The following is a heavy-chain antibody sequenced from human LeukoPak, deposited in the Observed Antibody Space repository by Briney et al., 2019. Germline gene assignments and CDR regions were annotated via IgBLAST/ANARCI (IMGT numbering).Heavy chain of an antibody. V-gene: IGHV3-7*01. CDR2: VKQDGTEK. D-gene: IGHD6-13*01. Sequence: GSLRPSCEASGFTFRDYWMTWVRQAPGKGLEWVANVKQDGTEKFYVDSVKGRFTISRDNGKNSLYLQMNSLRVEDTAIYYCARAGGTSWADYWGQGTLVTVSS. J-gene: IGHJ4*02. CDR1: GFTFRDYW. CDR3: ARAGGTSWADY.